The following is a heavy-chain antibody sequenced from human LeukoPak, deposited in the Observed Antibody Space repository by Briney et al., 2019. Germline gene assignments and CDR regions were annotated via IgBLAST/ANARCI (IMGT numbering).Heavy chain of an antibody. D-gene: IGHD6-13*01. V-gene: IGHV3-30*02. CDR3: ARTAVAAAGTGSWFDP. CDR1: GFTFSSYG. CDR2: IRYDGSKK. Sequence: GGSLRLSCAASGFTFSSYGMHWVRQAPGKGLEWVAFIRYDGSKKYYADSVKGRFTISRDNAKNSLYLQMNSLRAEDTAVYYCARTAVAAAGTGSWFDPWGQGTLVTVSS. J-gene: IGHJ5*02.